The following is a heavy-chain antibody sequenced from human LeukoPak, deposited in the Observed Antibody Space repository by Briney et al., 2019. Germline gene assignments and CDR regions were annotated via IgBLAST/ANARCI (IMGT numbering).Heavy chain of an antibody. Sequence: SETLSLTCAVSGVSISRGGYSWSWIRQPPGKGLEWIGYIYHSGSTNYNPSLKSRVTISVDTSKNQFSLKLSSVTAADTAVYYCARIAQSRYDSSGYYPYYYYYYYMDVWGKGTTVTISS. V-gene: IGHV4-61*08. CDR3: ARIAQSRYDSSGYYPYYYYYYYMDV. J-gene: IGHJ6*03. CDR2: IYHSGST. D-gene: IGHD3-22*01. CDR1: GVSISRGGYS.